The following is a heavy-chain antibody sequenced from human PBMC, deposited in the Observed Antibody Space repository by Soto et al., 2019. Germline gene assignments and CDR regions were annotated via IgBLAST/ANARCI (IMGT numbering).Heavy chain of an antibody. CDR2: MNPKNGNT. D-gene: IGHD3-22*01. CDR3: ARGAQPYYYDSSGYYPSGPYGMDV. CDR1: GYNFTSYD. Sequence: ASVKVSCKASGYNFTSYDINWVRRATGQGLEWMRWMNPKNGNTGYAQKFQGRVNMTRNTSISTAYMELRSLRSEDTAVYYCARGAQPYYYDSSGYYPSGPYGMDVWGQGTTVTVSS. V-gene: IGHV1-8*01. J-gene: IGHJ6*02.